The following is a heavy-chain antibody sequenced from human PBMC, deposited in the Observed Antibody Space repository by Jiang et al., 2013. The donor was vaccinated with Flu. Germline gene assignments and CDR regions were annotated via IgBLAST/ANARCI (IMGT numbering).Heavy chain of an antibody. CDR2: MNPNSGNT. D-gene: IGHD3-9*01. V-gene: IGHV1-8*01. Sequence: QSGAEVKKPGASVKVSCKASGYTFTSYDINWVRQATGQGLEWMGWMNPNSGNTGYAQKFQGRVTMTRNTSISTAYMELSSLRSEDTAVYYCARGPRYDILTGSRQSADYYYYYGMDVWGQGTTVTVSS. CDR1: GYTFTSYD. CDR3: ARGPRYDILTGSRQSADYYYYYGMDV. J-gene: IGHJ6*02.